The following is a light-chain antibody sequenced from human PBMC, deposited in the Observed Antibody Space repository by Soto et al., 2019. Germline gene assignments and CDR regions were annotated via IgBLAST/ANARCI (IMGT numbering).Light chain of an antibody. CDR1: QSVSRNY. J-gene: IGKJ3*01. CDR3: QQRGT. CDR2: DTS. Sequence: EIVLTQSPGTLSLSPGERSTLSCRASQSVSRNYLAWYQHRPGQAPRLLIYDTSYRAAGIPARFSGSGSGTDFTLTISSLEPEDLAVYYRQQRGTFGPGTKVDIK. V-gene: IGKV3-11*01.